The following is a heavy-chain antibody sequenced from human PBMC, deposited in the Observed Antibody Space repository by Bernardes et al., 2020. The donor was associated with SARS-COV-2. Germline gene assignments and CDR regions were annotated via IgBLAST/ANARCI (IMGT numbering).Heavy chain of an antibody. Sequence: ETLSLTCTVSGGSISSYYWSWIRQPAGKGLEWIGRIYTSGSTNYNPSLKSRVTMSVDTSKNQFSLKLSSVTAADTAVYYCARLRTIGYCSSTSCPRRWFDPWGQGTLVTVSS. D-gene: IGHD2-2*01. CDR2: IYTSGST. J-gene: IGHJ5*02. CDR3: ARLRTIGYCSSTSCPRRWFDP. CDR1: GGSISSYY. V-gene: IGHV4-4*07.